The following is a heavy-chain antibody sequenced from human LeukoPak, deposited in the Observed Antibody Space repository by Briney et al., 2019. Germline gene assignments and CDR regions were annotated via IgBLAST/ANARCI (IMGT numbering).Heavy chain of an antibody. V-gene: IGHV1-8*01. CDR1: GYTFTSYD. J-gene: IGHJ6*02. CDR2: MNPNRGNT. Sequence: LWASVKVACKASGYTFTSYDINWVRQATGQGLEWMGWMNPNRGNTGYAQKFQGRVTMTRNPSIGTAYMELSSLRSEDTAVYYCARVICTSTSCYYYYYYGMDVCRQGTTVTVSS. CDR3: ARVICTSTSCYYYYYYGMDV. D-gene: IGHD2-2*01.